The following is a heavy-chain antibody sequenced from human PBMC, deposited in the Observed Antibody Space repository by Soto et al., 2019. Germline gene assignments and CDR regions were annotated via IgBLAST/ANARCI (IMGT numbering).Heavy chain of an antibody. CDR2: IAGKT. CDR1: GFTLSNSV. J-gene: IGHJ4*02. Sequence: SLRLSCATSGFTLSNSVMSWVRQGPGKGLEWVSTIAGKTYYSDSVKGRFTISRDNSQSTLYPQLNSLRAEDTAVYYCARKIDVPTGMLDHWGQGTLVTVSS. V-gene: IGHV3-23*01. D-gene: IGHD1-1*01. CDR3: ARKIDVPTGMLDH.